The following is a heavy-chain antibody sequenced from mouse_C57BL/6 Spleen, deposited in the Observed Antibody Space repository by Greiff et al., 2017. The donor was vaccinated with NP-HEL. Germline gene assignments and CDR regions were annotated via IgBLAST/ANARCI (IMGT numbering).Heavy chain of an antibody. J-gene: IGHJ3*01. D-gene: IGHD4-1*01. Sequence: VQLQQSGAELVRPGTSVKVSCKASGYAFTNYLIEWVKQRPGQGLEWIGVIKPGSGGTNYNEKLKGKATLTADKSSSTAYMQLRSLTSVDSAVYFCARSGTWGAYWGQGTLVTVSA. V-gene: IGHV1-54*01. CDR1: GYAFTNYL. CDR3: ARSGTWGAY. CDR2: IKPGSGGT.